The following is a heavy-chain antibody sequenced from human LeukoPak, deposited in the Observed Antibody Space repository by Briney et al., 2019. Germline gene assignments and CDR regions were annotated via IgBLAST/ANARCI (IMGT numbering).Heavy chain of an antibody. CDR1: GYSISSGYY. J-gene: IGHJ5*02. D-gene: IGHD3-10*01. CDR3: ARGGYYGSGNDFRFDP. V-gene: IGHV4-61*01. Sequence: SETLSLTCTVSGYSISSGYYWGWIRQPPGKGLEWIGYIYYSGSTNYKPSVKSRVTISVDTSKNQFSPKLSSVTAADTAVYYCARGGYYGSGNDFRFDPWGQGTLVTVSS. CDR2: IYYSGST.